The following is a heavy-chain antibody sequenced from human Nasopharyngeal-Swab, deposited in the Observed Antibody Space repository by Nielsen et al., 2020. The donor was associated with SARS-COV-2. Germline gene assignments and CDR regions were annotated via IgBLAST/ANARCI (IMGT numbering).Heavy chain of an antibody. J-gene: IGHJ3*02. CDR2: IWYDGSNK. D-gene: IGHD3-9*01. CDR1: GFTFSSYG. CDR3: ARVRFDWPYVADAFDI. Sequence: EGSLRLSCAASGFTFSSYGMHWVRQAPGKGLEWVAVIWYDGSNKYYADSVKGRFTISRDNSKNTLYLQMNSLRAEDTAVYYCARVRFDWPYVADAFDIWGQGTMVTVSS. V-gene: IGHV3-33*01.